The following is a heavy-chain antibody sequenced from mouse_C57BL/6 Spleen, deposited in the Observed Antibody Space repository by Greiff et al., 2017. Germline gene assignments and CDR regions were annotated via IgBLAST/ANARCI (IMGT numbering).Heavy chain of an antibody. D-gene: IGHD2-3*01. V-gene: IGHV1-18*01. CDR1: GYTFTDYN. J-gene: IGHJ1*03. CDR2: INPNNGGT. CDR3: ASLGYSYWYFDV. Sequence: EVQLQQSGPELVKPGASVKIPCKASGYTFTDYNMDWVKQSHGKSLEWIGDINPNNGGTIYNQKFKGKATLTVDKSSSTAYMELRSLTSEDTAVYYCASLGYSYWYFDVWGTGTTVTVSS.